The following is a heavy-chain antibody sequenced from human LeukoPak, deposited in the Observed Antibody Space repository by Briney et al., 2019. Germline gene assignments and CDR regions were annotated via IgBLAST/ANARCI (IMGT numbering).Heavy chain of an antibody. CDR1: GFTFSSYA. J-gene: IGHJ5*02. D-gene: IGHD4-11*01. V-gene: IGHV3-23*01. Sequence: PGGSLRLSCAASGFTFSSYAMSWVRQAPGKGLEWVSAISGSGGSTYYADSVKGRFTISRDDAKNSVYLQMNNLRVEDTAVYYCARDAADSNFLNWFDPWGQGTLVIVSS. CDR3: ARDAADSNFLNWFDP. CDR2: ISGSGGST.